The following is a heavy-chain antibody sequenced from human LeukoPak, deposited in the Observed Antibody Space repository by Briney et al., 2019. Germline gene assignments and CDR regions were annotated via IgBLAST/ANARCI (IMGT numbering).Heavy chain of an antibody. D-gene: IGHD3-9*01. V-gene: IGHV1-69*05. J-gene: IGHJ5*02. CDR3: AREGLRYFDSGSNWFDP. Sequence: GSSVKVSCKASGGTFSSYAISWVRQAPGQGLEWMGGIIPIFGTANYAQKFQGRVTITTDESTSTAYMELSSLRSEDTAVYYCAREGLRYFDSGSNWFDPWGQGTLVTVSS. CDR1: GGTFSSYA. CDR2: IIPIFGTA.